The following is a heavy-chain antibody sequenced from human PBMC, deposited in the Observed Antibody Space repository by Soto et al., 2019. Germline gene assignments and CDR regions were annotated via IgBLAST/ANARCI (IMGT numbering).Heavy chain of an antibody. Sequence: PGGSLRLSCVASGLTFNNAWMNWVRQAPGKGLEWVGRIRGKSDGGTTDYAAPVKGRFTISRDDSKNMVDLQMSSLKTEDTAIYYCTTYSGAAFEYWGQGALVTVSS. CDR2: IRGKSDGGTT. J-gene: IGHJ4*02. V-gene: IGHV3-15*01. CDR1: GLTFNNAW. CDR3: TTYSGAAFEY. D-gene: IGHD1-26*01.